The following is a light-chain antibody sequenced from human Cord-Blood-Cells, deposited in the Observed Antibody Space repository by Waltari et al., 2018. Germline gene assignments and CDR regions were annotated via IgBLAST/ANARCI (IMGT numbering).Light chain of an antibody. CDR1: SGSVSTSYY. CDR2: STN. CDR3: VLYMGSGWV. J-gene: IGLJ3*02. V-gene: IGLV8-61*01. Sequence: QTVVTQEPSFSVSPGGSVTLTCRLSSGSVSTSYYPSWYQQTPGQAPRTLIYSTNTRSSGVPDRFSGSILGNKAALTITGAQADDESDYYCVLYMGSGWVFGGGTKLTVL.